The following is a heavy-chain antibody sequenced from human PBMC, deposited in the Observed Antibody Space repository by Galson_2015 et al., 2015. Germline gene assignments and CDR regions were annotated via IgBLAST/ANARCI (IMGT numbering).Heavy chain of an antibody. V-gene: IGHV3-48*02. CDR3: AREPYCSGGSCYGFDY. CDR2: ISSSSSTI. D-gene: IGHD2-15*01. Sequence: SVRLSCAASGFTFSSYRMNWVRQAPGKGLEWVSYISSSSSTIYYADSVKGRFTISRDNAKNSLYLQMNSLRDEDTAVYYCAREPYCSGGSCYGFDYWGQGTLVTVSS. CDR1: GFTFSSYR. J-gene: IGHJ4*02.